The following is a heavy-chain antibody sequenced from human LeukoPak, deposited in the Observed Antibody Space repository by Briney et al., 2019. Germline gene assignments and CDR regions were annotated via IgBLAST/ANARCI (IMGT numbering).Heavy chain of an antibody. CDR1: RFTFSNYW. Sequence: PGGSLRLSCAASRFTFSNYWMSWVRQAPGKGLEWVASIKQDGSEKYYVDSVKGRFTISRDNSRNSLYLQMNSLRVEDTAVYYCARDSIDDRIFDYWGQGTLVTVSS. V-gene: IGHV3-7*01. D-gene: IGHD3-22*01. J-gene: IGHJ4*02. CDR2: IKQDGSEK. CDR3: ARDSIDDRIFDY.